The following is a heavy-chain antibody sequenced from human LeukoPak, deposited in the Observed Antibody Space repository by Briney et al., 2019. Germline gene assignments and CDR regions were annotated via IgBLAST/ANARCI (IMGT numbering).Heavy chain of an antibody. CDR2: INPNSGGT. J-gene: IGHJ6*03. V-gene: IGHV1-2*02. CDR1: GYTFTGYY. Sequence: GASVKVSCKASGYTFTGYYIHWVRQAPGQGLEWMGWINPNSGGTNYAQKFQGRVTMTRDTSISTAYMELSRLTSYDTAVYYLASGRSWYDYLYVWGKGGTVTVSS. CDR3: ASGRSWYDYLYV.